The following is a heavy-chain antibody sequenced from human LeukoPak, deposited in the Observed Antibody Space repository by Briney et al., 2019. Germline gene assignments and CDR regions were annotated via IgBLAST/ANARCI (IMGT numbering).Heavy chain of an antibody. CDR3: AREESSGWYVFDY. V-gene: IGHV4-30-4*01. D-gene: IGHD6-19*01. Sequence: SETLSLTCTVSGGSISSGDYYWSWIRQPPGKGLEWIGYIYYSGSTYYNPSLKSRVTISVDTSKNQFSLKLSSVTAADTAVYYCAREESSGWYVFDYWGQGTLVTVS. CDR2: IYYSGST. CDR1: GGSISSGDYY. J-gene: IGHJ4*02.